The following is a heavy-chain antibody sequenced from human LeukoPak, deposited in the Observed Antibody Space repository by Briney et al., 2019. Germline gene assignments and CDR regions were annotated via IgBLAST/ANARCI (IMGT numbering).Heavy chain of an antibody. V-gene: IGHV3-48*03. CDR2: ISSSGSTI. CDR1: GFTFSSYE. J-gene: IGHJ4*02. CDR3: ARVRETLDFDY. Sequence: PGGSLRLSCAASGFTFSSYEMNWVRQAPGKGLEWVSYISSSGSTIYYADSVKGRFTISRDNAKNSLYLQMNSLRAEDTAVYYCARVRETLDFDYWGQGTLVTVSS. D-gene: IGHD3-10*01.